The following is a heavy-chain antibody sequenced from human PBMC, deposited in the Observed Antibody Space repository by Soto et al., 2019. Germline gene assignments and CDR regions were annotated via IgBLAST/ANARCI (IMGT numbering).Heavy chain of an antibody. CDR1: GITFIYAS. CDR2: IKSQASGGTI. CDR3: THLLSLAHPYSYL. D-gene: IGHD2-21*01. Sequence: GGSLRLSCAASGITFIYASMDWVRQAPGKRLEWVGRIKSQASGGTIDYAAPVKGRFTISRDDSKNTVYLQMDSLKTEDTAVYYCTHLLSLAHPYSYLWGQGTQVTVSS. J-gene: IGHJ4*02. V-gene: IGHV3-15*07.